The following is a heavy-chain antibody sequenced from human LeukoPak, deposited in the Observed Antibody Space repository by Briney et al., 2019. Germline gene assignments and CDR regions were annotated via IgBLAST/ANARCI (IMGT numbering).Heavy chain of an antibody. J-gene: IGHJ4*02. CDR3: AIYYSRSGSK. CDR1: GFTVSSNY. D-gene: IGHD3-10*01. Sequence: GGSLRLTCAASGFTVSSNYIYWVRQAPGKGLEWVSVTYSGGSTYYSESVKGRFTISRDNSKNTLYLQMNSLRAEDTAVYYCAIYYSRSGSKWGQGTLVTVSS. V-gene: IGHV3-66*01. CDR2: TYSGGST.